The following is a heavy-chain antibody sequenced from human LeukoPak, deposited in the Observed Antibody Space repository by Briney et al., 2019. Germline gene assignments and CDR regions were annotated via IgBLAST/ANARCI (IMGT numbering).Heavy chain of an antibody. D-gene: IGHD3-3*01. CDR2: LKSKSTGGTT. CDR1: GFTFSDAW. V-gene: IGHV3-15*01. J-gene: IGHJ4*02. Sequence: GGSLRLSCAASGFTFSDAWMSWVRQAPGKGLEWVGRLKSKSTGGTTDYAAPMKDRFTISRDDSKNTLYLQMNSLKTEDTAVYYCTRGSSWSGYGFDYWGQGTLVTVSS. CDR3: TRGSSWSGYGFDY.